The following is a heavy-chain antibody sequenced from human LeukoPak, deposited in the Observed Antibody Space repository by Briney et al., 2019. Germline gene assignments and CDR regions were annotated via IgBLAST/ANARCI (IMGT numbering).Heavy chain of an antibody. CDR1: VYSISSGYY. CDR2: LYHSGST. D-gene: IGHD2-2*01. CDR3: VRLEQCVGSSCFAVHF. J-gene: IGHJ4*02. Sequence: SGGLSLTCVDSVYSISSGYYWGWIRQPPGKGLGGIVSLYHSGSTYYNPSLQSRITLSADTSNNQFSLRLTYVTAADTAVYYCVRLEQCVGSSCFAVHFWGQGTLVHVS. V-gene: IGHV4-38-2*01.